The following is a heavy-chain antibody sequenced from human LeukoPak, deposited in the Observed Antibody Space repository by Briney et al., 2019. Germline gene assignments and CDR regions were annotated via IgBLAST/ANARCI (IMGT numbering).Heavy chain of an antibody. V-gene: IGHV4-30-2*05. D-gene: IGHD5-18*01. CDR2: IYHSGST. CDR3: ARASTALPDY. J-gene: IGHJ4*02. Sequence: SETLSLTCTVSGGSISSGGYYWSWIRQPPGKGLEWIGYIYHSGSTYYNPSLKSRVTISVDTSKNQFSLKLSSVTAADTAVYYCARASTALPDYWGQGTLVTVSS. CDR1: GGSISSGGYY.